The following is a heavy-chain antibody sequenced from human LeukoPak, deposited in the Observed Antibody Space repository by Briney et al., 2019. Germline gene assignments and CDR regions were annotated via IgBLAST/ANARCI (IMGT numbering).Heavy chain of an antibody. D-gene: IGHD2-15*01. J-gene: IGHJ4*02. CDR2: ISYDGSNK. CDR3: AKVQDGLTLTPAPLDY. CDR1: GFTFSSYG. Sequence: GRSLRLSCAASGFTFSSYGMHWVRQAPGKGLEWVAVISYDGSNKYYADSVKGRFAISRDNSKNTLYLQMNSLRAEDTAVYYCAKVQDGLTLTPAPLDYWGQGTLVTVSS. V-gene: IGHV3-30*18.